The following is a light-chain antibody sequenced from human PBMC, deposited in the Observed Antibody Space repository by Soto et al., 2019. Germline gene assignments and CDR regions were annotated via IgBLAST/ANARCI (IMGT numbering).Light chain of an antibody. V-gene: IGKV3-20*01. CDR3: HQYASSTGT. Sequence: EIVLTQSPGTLSLSPGERATLSCRASQSGSDSYLAWYQQKPGQPPRLLIYGVSSRGYDIPDRFSGSGSGTDFTLTISRLEPEDFAVYYCHQYASSTGTFGQGTKVDIK. J-gene: IGKJ1*01. CDR1: QSGSDSY. CDR2: GVS.